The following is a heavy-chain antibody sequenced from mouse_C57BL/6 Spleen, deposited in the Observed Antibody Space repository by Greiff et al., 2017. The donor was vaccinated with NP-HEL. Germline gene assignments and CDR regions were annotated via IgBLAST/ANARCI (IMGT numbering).Heavy chain of an antibody. CDR2: IYPGGGYT. CDR3: ARRENDDWYFDV. CDR1: GYTFTNYW. J-gene: IGHJ1*03. D-gene: IGHD2-3*01. Sequence: VQLQQSGAELVRPGTSVQMSCKASGYTFTNYWIGWAKQRPGHGLGWIGDIYPGGGYTNYNEKFKGKATLTADKSSSTAYMQFSSLTSEDSAIYYCARRENDDWYFDVWGTGTTVTVSS. V-gene: IGHV1-63*01.